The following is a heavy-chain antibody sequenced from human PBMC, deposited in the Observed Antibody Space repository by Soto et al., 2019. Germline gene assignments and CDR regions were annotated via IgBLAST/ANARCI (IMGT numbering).Heavy chain of an antibody. Sequence: QVHLQESGPGLVKPSGTLSLTCAVSGDSITSTNWWNWVRQTPGKGLEWIGEMHNSGSTNYNPSLRSRVTISLDRSNNHVSLNLNALTAADTAIYYCARARQYCSSASCYLDPWGQGTLVIVSS. V-gene: IGHV4-4*02. CDR2: MHNSGST. CDR3: ARARQYCSSASCYLDP. J-gene: IGHJ5*02. CDR1: GDSITSTNW. D-gene: IGHD2-2*01.